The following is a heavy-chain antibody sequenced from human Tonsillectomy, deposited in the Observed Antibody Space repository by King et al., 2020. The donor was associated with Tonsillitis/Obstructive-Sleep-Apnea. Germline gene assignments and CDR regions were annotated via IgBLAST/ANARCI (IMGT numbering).Heavy chain of an antibody. D-gene: IGHD2-15*01. V-gene: IGHV4-34*01. J-gene: IGHJ3*02. CDR1: GGAFSGYY. CDR2: ISHSGSI. Sequence: VQLQQWGVGLLKPSETLSLTCAVYGGAFSGYYCSWIRQPPGKGLEWIGEISHSGSINYNPSFKSRVTLSVDTSKNQFSLKRSSVTAADTAVYYCAREGYCSGGDCPVEAFDIWGQGTTVTVSS. CDR3: AREGYCSGGDCPVEAFDI.